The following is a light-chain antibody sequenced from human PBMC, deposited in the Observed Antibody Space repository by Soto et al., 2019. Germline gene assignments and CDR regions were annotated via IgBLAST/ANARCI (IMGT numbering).Light chain of an antibody. CDR1: ERVNGNF. CDR2: GAS. J-gene: IGKJ1*01. V-gene: IGKV3-20*01. Sequence: EIVLTQSTDTLSLSPGERATLSCRTSERVNGNFFAWYQQKPGQAPRLLIHGASSRATDITERFSGSGSGTDFTLTITRVDPEDSAVYYFQKYCASPETFGQGTKLQIK. CDR3: QKYCASPET.